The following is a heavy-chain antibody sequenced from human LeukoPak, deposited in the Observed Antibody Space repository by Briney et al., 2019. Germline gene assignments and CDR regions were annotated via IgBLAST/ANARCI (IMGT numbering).Heavy chain of an antibody. CDR3: ARDRGFGKSLYYYYGMDV. CDR2: ISSSGTTI. Sequence: GGSLRLSCVASEFTFSNYEMNWVRQAPGKGLEWVSYISSSGTTIYYADSVKGRVTISRDSAKNSLYLQMNSLRADDTAVYYCARDRGFGKSLYYYYGMDVWGQGTTVTVSS. V-gene: IGHV3-48*03. CDR1: EFTFSNYE. J-gene: IGHJ6*02. D-gene: IGHD3-10*01.